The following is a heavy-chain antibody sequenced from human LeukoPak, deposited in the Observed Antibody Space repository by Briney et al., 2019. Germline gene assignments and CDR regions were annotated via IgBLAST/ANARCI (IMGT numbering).Heavy chain of an antibody. D-gene: IGHD5-18*01. Sequence: SVTVSCKASGFTFTSSAVRWVRQARGQRLEWIGWIVVGSGNTNYAQKFQERVTITRDMSTSTAYMELSSLRSEDTAVYYCAAHPGYSYGKPYYGMDVWGQGTTVTVSS. J-gene: IGHJ6*02. CDR1: GFTFTSSA. CDR2: IVVGSGNT. CDR3: AAHPGYSYGKPYYGMDV. V-gene: IGHV1-58*01.